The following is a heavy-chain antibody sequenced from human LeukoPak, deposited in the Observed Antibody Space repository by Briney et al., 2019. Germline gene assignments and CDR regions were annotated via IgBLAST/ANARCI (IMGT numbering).Heavy chain of an antibody. CDR3: ARETLNYGSGSYYMIDY. V-gene: IGHV3-48*03. D-gene: IGHD3-10*01. CDR2: ISSSGSTI. Sequence: GGSLRLSCAASGFTFSSYEMNWVRQAPGKGLEWVSYISSSGSTIYYADSVKGRFTISRDNAKNSLYLQMNSLRAEDTAVYYCARETLNYGSGSYYMIDYWGQGTLVTVSS. CDR1: GFTFSSYE. J-gene: IGHJ4*02.